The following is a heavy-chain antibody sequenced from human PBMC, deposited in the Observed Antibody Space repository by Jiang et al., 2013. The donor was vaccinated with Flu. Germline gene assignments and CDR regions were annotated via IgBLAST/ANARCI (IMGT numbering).Heavy chain of an antibody. J-gene: IGHJ4*02. Sequence: LVKPSGTLSLTCAVSGGSISSSNWWSWVRQPPGKGLEWIGEIYHSGSTNYNPSLKSRVTISVDKSKNQFSLKLSSVTAADTAVYYCARDPTPYDYVWGSYRHGASPVTNWGQGTLVTVSS. CDR3: ARDPTPYDYVWGSYRHGASPVTN. D-gene: IGHD3-16*02. CDR1: GGSISSSNW. CDR2: IYHSGST. V-gene: IGHV4-4*02.